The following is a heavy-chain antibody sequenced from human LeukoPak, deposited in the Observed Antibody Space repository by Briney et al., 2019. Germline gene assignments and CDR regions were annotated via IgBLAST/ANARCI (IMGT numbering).Heavy chain of an antibody. CDR3: ARDGDSSGWLTYYYYGMDV. V-gene: IGHV1-18*01. D-gene: IGHD6-19*01. CDR2: ISAYNGNT. Sequence: GASVKVSCKASGYTFTSYGISWVRQAPGQGLEWMGWISAYNGNTNYAQKLQGRVTMTTDTSTSTAYMELRSLRSDDTAVYYCARDGDSSGWLTYYYYGMDVWGQGTTVTVSS. J-gene: IGHJ6*02. CDR1: GYTFTSYG.